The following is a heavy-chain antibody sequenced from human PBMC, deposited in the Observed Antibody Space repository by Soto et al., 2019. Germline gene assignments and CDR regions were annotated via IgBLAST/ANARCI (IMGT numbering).Heavy chain of an antibody. CDR2: IYYSGST. D-gene: IGHD3-9*01. CDR3: ASIYYDIPRGWFDP. CDR1: GGSISSVGHY. J-gene: IGHJ5*02. V-gene: IGHV4-31*03. Sequence: SETLSLTCTVSGGSISSVGHYWSWIRQHPGKGLEWIGYIYYSGSTYYNPTLKSRVTISLDTAKSQFSLNLSSVTAADTAVYYCASIYYDIPRGWFDPWGQGTLVTVSS.